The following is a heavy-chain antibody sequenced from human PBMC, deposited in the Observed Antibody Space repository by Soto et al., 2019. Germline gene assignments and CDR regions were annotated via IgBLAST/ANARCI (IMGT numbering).Heavy chain of an antibody. CDR3: AREGRDDSSGYSLYYYYGMDV. V-gene: IGHV3-30-3*01. CDR2: ISYDGSNK. J-gene: IGHJ6*02. D-gene: IGHD3-22*01. Sequence: GGSLRLSCAASGFTFSSYAMHWVRQAPGKGLEWVAVISYDGSNKYYADSVKGRFTIFRDNSKNTLYLQMNSLRAEDTAVYYCAREGRDDSSGYSLYYYYGMDVWGQGTTVTVSS. CDR1: GFTFSSYA.